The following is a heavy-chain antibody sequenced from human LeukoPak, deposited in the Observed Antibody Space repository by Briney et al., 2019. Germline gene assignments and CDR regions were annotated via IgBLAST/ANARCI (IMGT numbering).Heavy chain of an antibody. CDR1: GGSISSYY. D-gene: IGHD2-21*02. Sequence: SETLSLTCTVSGGSISSYYWSWIRQPAGKGLEWIGYIYYSGSTYYNPSLKSRVTISVDTSKNQFSLKLSSVTAADTAVYYCAREAFLNRKSFPGLAYCGGDCYSPDAFDIWGQGTMVTVSS. V-gene: IGHV4-59*12. J-gene: IGHJ3*02. CDR3: AREAFLNRKSFPGLAYCGGDCYSPDAFDI. CDR2: IYYSGST.